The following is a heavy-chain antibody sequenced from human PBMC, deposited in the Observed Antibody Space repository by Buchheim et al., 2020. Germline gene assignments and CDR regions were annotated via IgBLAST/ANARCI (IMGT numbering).Heavy chain of an antibody. CDR1: GFTFSSYW. CDR2: ISYDGSNK. V-gene: IGHV3-30*18. Sequence: VQLVESGGGLVQPGGSLRLSCAASGFTFSSYWMHWVRQAPGKGLEWVAVISYDGSNKYYADSVKGRFTISRDNSKNTLYLQMNSLRAEDTAVYYCAKDRYDFWSGYPKGYPYYYYMDVWGKGTT. CDR3: AKDRYDFWSGYPKGYPYYYYMDV. J-gene: IGHJ6*03. D-gene: IGHD3-3*01.